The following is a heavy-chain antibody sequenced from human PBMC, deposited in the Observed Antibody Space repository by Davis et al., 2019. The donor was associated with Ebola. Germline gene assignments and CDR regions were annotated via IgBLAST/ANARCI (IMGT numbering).Heavy chain of an antibody. CDR3: ARDPHALDM. J-gene: IGHJ3*02. Sequence: PWGSLTLSCGISGFSSSRYIMHWVRQAPGKGLEWVAYIRSYGDTIHYAYSVNGRFTISRDTAKNSLYLQMNSLRDEDTAMYYCARDPHALDMWGQGTMVTVSS. CDR1: GFSSSRYI. V-gene: IGHV3-48*02. CDR2: IRSYGDTI.